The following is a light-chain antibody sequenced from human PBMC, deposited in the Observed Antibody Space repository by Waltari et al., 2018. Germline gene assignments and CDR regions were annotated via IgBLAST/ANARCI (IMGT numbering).Light chain of an antibody. Sequence: DIQLTQSPSSLSASVGDSVTITCRASQSIGSNLNWYQQKPGKAPNLVIYSASSLQRGVPSRFSGSGSGTDFSLTISSLQPEDFATYYCQQSYSTLPYTFGQGTKLEIK. CDR3: QQSYSTLPYT. J-gene: IGKJ2*01. CDR2: SAS. CDR1: QSIGSN. V-gene: IGKV1-39*01.